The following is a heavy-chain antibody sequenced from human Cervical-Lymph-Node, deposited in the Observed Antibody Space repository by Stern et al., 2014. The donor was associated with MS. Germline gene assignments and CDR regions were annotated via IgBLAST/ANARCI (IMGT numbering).Heavy chain of an antibody. V-gene: IGHV1-69*01. CDR1: GGTFSSYA. J-gene: IGHJ4*02. CDR2: IIPIFGTA. CDR3: AIERSSGWDPFFDY. Sequence: VQLVESGAEVKKPGSSVKVSCKASGGTFSSYAIRWVRQAPGQGLEWMGGIIPIFGTANDAQKFRGRVTITADESTSTAYMELSSLRSEDTAVYYCAIERSSGWDPFFDYWGQGTLVTVSS. D-gene: IGHD6-19*01.